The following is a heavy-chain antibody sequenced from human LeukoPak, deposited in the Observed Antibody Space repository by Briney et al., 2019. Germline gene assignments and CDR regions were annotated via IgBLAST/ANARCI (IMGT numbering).Heavy chain of an antibody. CDR2: INHSGST. CDR3: ARAGWLRTKGYFDY. J-gene: IGHJ4*02. CDR1: GGSFSGFY. V-gene: IGHV4-34*01. Sequence: PSENPSLTPAGHGGSFSGFYWGWIPPPPGKGLEWIGEINHSGSTNYNPSLKSRVTISVDTSKNQFSLKLSSVTAADTAVYYCARAGWLRTKGYFDYWGQGTLVTVSS. D-gene: IGHD5-12*01.